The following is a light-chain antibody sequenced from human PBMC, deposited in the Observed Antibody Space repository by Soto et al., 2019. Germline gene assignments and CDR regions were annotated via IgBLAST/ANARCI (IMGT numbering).Light chain of an antibody. Sequence: QSALTQPASVSGSPGQPITISCTGTSSDIGAYNYVSWYQQHPGKAPKIMIFDVSNRPSGVSNRFSGSKSGNTASLTISGLQAEDEADYYCSSYTTSSTVVFGGGTKLTVL. CDR1: SSDIGAYNY. CDR3: SSYTTSSTVV. V-gene: IGLV2-14*03. J-gene: IGLJ2*01. CDR2: DVS.